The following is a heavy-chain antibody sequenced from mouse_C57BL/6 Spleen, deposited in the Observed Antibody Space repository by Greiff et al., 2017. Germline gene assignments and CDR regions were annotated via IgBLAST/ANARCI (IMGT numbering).Heavy chain of an antibody. D-gene: IGHD1-1*01. CDR1: GYTFTEYT. CDR2: FYPGSGSI. CDR3: ARHEAITTVVARRYFDV. J-gene: IGHJ1*03. V-gene: IGHV1-62-2*01. Sequence: QVQLQQSGAELVKPGASVKLSCKASGYTFTEYTIHWVKQRSGQGLEWIGWFYPGSGSIKYNEKFKDKATLTADKSSSTVYMGLSRLTSEDAAVYFCARHEAITTVVARRYFDVRGTGTTVTVSS.